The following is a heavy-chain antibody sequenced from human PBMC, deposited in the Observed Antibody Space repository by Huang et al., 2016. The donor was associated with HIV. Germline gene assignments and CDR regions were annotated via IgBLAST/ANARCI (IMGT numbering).Heavy chain of an antibody. Sequence: QVRLQESGPGLVKPSEPLSLSCTVSGDSVSSHYWGWIRHPPGKGLEWLGTVYDSGTTKYNPRLKSRITISVDTSKNGFSLNITSVSAADTAMYFCVRDQGRLAVGGIDNWFDPRGQGALVTVSS. D-gene: IGHD6-19*01. CDR1: GDSVSSHY. CDR2: VYDSGTT. CDR3: VRDQGRLAVGGIDNWFDP. V-gene: IGHV4-59*02. J-gene: IGHJ5*02.